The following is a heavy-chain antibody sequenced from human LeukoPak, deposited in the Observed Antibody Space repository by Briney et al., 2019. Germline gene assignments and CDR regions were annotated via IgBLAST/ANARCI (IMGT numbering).Heavy chain of an antibody. Sequence: PGGSLRLSCAAPGFTFSNYDMNWVLQAPGKGPEWVSAINDGGYNTYYADSVRGRFTISRDNAKNTLYLQMNSLRAEDTAVYYCAKKETVVSPGNYFDHWGQGTLVTVSS. CDR3: AKKETVVSPGNYFDH. V-gene: IGHV3-23*01. J-gene: IGHJ4*02. D-gene: IGHD4-23*01. CDR1: GFTFSNYD. CDR2: INDGGYNT.